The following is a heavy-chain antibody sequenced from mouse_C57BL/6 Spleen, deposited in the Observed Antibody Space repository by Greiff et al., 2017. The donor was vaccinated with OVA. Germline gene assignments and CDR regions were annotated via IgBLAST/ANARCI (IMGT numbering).Heavy chain of an antibody. CDR2: IDPETGGT. J-gene: IGHJ2*01. CDR3: TRGPNWDGGY. CDR1: GYTFTDYE. Sequence: VQLVESGAELVRPGASVTLSCKASGYTFTDYEMHWVKQTPVHGLEWIGAIDPETGGTAYNQKFKGKAILTADKSSSTAYMELRSLTSEDSAVYYCTRGPNWDGGYWGQGTTLTVSS. D-gene: IGHD4-1*01. V-gene: IGHV1-15*01.